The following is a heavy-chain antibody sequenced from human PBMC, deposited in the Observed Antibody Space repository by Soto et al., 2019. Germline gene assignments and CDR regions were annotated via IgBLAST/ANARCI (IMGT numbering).Heavy chain of an antibody. D-gene: IGHD3-3*01. Sequence: SETLSLTCAVYGGSFSGYYWSWIRQPPGKGLEWIGEINHSGSTNYNPSLKSRVTISVDTSKNQFSLKLSSVTAADTAVYYCARGKGSHYDFWSGNPRKGYYYYYMDVWGKGTTVTVSS. CDR1: GGSFSGYY. V-gene: IGHV4-34*01. CDR3: ARGKGSHYDFWSGNPRKGYYYYYMDV. CDR2: INHSGST. J-gene: IGHJ6*03.